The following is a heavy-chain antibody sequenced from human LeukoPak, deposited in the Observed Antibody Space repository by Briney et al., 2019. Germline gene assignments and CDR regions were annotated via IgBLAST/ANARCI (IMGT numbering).Heavy chain of an antibody. J-gene: IGHJ6*03. CDR3: ARGVNEYSSSSYYYYYMDV. V-gene: IGHV4-30-2*01. CDR2: IYHSGST. Sequence: PSQTLSLTCTVSGGSISSGGYYWSWIRQPPGKGLEWIGYIYHSGSTYYNPSLKSRVTISVDRSKNQFSLKLSSVTAADRAVYYCARGVNEYSSSSYYYYYMDVWGKGTTVTVSS. CDR1: GGSISSGGYY. D-gene: IGHD6-6*01.